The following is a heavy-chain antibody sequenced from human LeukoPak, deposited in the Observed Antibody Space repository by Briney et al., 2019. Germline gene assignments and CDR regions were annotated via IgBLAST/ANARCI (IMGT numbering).Heavy chain of an antibody. V-gene: IGHV3-7*01. D-gene: IGHD6-25*01. Sequence: PGGSLRLSCAASRFTFSKYWMSWVCQAPGKGLEWVANIKHDGSEKHYVDSLKGRFTISRDNAKNSMYLQMNSLTAEDTAVYFCARDAALLPGKHYYYMDVWGKGTTVIVSS. J-gene: IGHJ6*03. CDR3: ARDAALLPGKHYYYMDV. CDR1: RFTFSKYW. CDR2: IKHDGSEK.